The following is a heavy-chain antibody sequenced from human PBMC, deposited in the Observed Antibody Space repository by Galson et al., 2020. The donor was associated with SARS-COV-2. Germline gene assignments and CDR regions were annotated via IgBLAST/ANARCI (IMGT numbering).Heavy chain of an antibody. CDR2: IFYGGST. D-gene: IGHD1-26*01. CDR3: ARTEWELPSPIAY. CDR1: GGSISSDTYY. J-gene: IGHJ4*02. V-gene: IGHV4-39*01. Sequence: ETSETLSLTCTVSGGSISSDTYYWDWIRQPPGKGLEWIGTIFYGGSTFYNPSLKSRVTISVDTSKNQFSLKLNSVTAADTAMYYCARTEWELPSPIAYWGQGSLVPVSS.